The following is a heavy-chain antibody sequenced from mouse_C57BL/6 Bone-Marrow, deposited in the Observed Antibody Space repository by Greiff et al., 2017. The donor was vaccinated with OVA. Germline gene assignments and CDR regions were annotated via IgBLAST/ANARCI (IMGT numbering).Heavy chain of an antibody. CDR3: AREGGRDYAMDY. CDR1: GYTFTSYW. Sequence: QVQLKQPGAELVMPGASVKLSCKASGYTFTSYWMHWVKQRPGQGLEWIGEIDPSDSYTNYNQKFKGKSTLTVDKSSSTAYMQLSSLTSEDSAVYYCAREGGRDYAMDYWGQGTSVTVSS. D-gene: IGHD3-3*01. V-gene: IGHV1-69*01. J-gene: IGHJ4*01. CDR2: IDPSDSYT.